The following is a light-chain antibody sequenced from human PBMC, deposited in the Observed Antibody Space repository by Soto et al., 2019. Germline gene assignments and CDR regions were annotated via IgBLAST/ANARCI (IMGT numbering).Light chain of an antibody. V-gene: IGLV2-14*01. Sequence: SALTQPASLSGSPGQSITISCNGTSSYVGGYNYVSWYQQHPGKAPKLMIYDVSNRPSGVSNRFSGSKSGNTASLTISGLQAEDEADYYCSSYTSSSTYNYVFGTGTKVTVL. CDR1: SSYVGGYNY. J-gene: IGLJ1*01. CDR2: DVS. CDR3: SSYTSSSTYNYV.